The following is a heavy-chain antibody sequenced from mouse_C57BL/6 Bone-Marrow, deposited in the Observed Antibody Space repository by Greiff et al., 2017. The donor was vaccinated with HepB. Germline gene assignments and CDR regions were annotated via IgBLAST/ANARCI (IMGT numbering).Heavy chain of an antibody. Sequence: VQLQQPGAELVKPGASVKLSCKASGYTFTSYWMQWVKQRPGQGLEWIGEIDPSDSYTNYNQKFKGKATLTVDTSSSTAYMQLSSLTSEDSAVYYCAIPVGRRTYYAMDYGGQGTAVTVSS. CDR2: IDPSDSYT. CDR3: AIPVGRRTYYAMDY. V-gene: IGHV1-50*01. CDR1: GYTFTSYW. D-gene: IGHD1-1*01. J-gene: IGHJ4*01.